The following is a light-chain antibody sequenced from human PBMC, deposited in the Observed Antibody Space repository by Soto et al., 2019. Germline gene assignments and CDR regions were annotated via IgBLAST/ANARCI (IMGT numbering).Light chain of an antibody. CDR3: QHIGT. V-gene: IGKV1-5*03. CDR1: QSISSW. CDR2: KAS. Sequence: DIQMTQSPSTLSASVGDRVTITCRASQSISSWLAWYQQKPGKAPKLLIYKASSLESGVPSRFSGSGSGTEVTLTISSLQPDDFATYYCQHIGTFGQGTKVEIK. J-gene: IGKJ1*01.